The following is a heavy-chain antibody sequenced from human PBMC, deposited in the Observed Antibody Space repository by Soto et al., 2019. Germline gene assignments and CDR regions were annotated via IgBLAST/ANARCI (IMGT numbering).Heavy chain of an antibody. V-gene: IGHV4-59*01. CDR3: ARDLDYGGNSEASDV. J-gene: IGHJ3*01. Sequence: SETLSLTCTVSGGSISNYYWNWIRQSPGKGLEWIGYIYSSGSTHYNPALQNRVTISIDTSKNQVSLKVNSVTAADTAVYYCARDLDYGGNSEASDVWGQGTMVTVSS. CDR1: GGSISNYY. CDR2: IYSSGST. D-gene: IGHD4-17*01.